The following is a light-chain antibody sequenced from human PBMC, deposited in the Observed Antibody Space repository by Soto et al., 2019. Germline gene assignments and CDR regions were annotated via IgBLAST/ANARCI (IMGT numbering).Light chain of an antibody. CDR2: KAS. V-gene: IGKV1-5*03. CDR1: QSISSY. J-gene: IGKJ1*01. Sequence: DIQMTQSPSSLSASVGDRFTITCRASQSISSYLNWYQQKAGKAPNLLIYKASRLESGVPSRFSGSGSETEFTLTISGLQPGDSATYYCQQYNSYSPTFGQGTKVDIK. CDR3: QQYNSYSPT.